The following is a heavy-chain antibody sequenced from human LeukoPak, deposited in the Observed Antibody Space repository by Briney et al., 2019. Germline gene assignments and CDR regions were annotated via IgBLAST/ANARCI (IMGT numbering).Heavy chain of an antibody. CDR2: FDPEVGET. V-gene: IGHV1-24*01. CDR3: ATDLLAGGLKTFDP. CDR1: GNTLSEFS. J-gene: IGHJ5*02. Sequence: ASVKVSCKVAGNTLSEFSMHWVRQSPGKGLEWMGGFDPEVGETVYAQKFQGRVTMTEDTSTETAYMELSSLRSEDTAVYYCATDLLAGGLKTFDPWGQGTLVTVSS.